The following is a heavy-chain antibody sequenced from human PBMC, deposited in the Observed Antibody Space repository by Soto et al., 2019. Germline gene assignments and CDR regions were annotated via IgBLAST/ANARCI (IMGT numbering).Heavy chain of an antibody. J-gene: IGHJ6*02. CDR3: ARDPHDYGVPAGGIDV. CDR2: IYYTGTT. Sequence: QVQLQESGPGLVKPSETLSLTCSVSGGSVSSGTHYWSWIRQPPGKGLEWNGYIYYTGTTKYNPSLKSRTTILVDTSKNQFSLKMSSVTAADTALYSCARDPHDYGVPAGGIDVWGQGPTVTVSS. D-gene: IGHD4-17*01. V-gene: IGHV4-61*01. CDR1: GGSVSSGTHY.